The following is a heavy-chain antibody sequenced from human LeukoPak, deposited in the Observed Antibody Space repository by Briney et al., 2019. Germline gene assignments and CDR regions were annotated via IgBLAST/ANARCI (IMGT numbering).Heavy chain of an antibody. CDR3: ARGRYCSADICSGGDAFDI. CDR1: GGSINNYY. J-gene: IGHJ3*02. V-gene: IGHV4-4*07. Sequence: SETLSLTCTVSGGSINNYYWSWIPHPAGKGLGCIGRIYTRGTTKYHPTIKSRVTMSVDTYKNQFSVKLSSVTDEDTAVYYCARGRYCSADICSGGDAFDIWGQGTMVSVSS. D-gene: IGHD2-15*01. CDR2: IYTRGTT.